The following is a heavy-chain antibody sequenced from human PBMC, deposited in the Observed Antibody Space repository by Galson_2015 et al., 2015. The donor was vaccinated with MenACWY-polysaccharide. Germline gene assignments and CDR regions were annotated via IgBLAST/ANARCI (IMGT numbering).Heavy chain of an antibody. CDR2: VNASGAGE. V-gene: IGHV3-23*01. CDR3: AKGGGDYFGSGSSYLGAFDY. Sequence: SLRLSCAASGFTFSNNAMGWVRQAPGKGLEWVSGVNASGAGEYYEDSVKGRFTTSRDNSKISLYLQMNNMRAEDTAAYYCAKGGGDYFGSGSSYLGAFDYWGQGTLVTVSS. CDR1: GFTFSNNA. J-gene: IGHJ4*02. D-gene: IGHD3-10*01.